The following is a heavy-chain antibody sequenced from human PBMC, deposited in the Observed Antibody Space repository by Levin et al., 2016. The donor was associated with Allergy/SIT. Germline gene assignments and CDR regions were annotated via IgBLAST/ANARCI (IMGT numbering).Heavy chain of an antibody. J-gene: IGHJ3*02. CDR2: ISGSGGST. D-gene: IGHD5/OR15-5a*01. CDR3: AKDLRGDIQLGNPSDI. Sequence: GESLKISCAASGFTFSNYAMSWVRQAPGKGLEWVSGISGSGGSTYYADSVKGRFTISRDNSKNTLYLQMNTLRAEDTAVYYCAKDLRGDIQLGNPSDIWGQGTMVTVSS. V-gene: IGHV3-23*01. CDR1: GFTFSNYA.